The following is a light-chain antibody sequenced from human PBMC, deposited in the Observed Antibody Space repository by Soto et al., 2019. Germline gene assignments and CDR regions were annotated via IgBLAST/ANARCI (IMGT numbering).Light chain of an antibody. CDR2: AAS. CDR1: QGISSR. Sequence: DIQMTQSPSSVSASVGDRVTITCRASQGISSRLAWYQQKPGKAPNLLIYAASSLQSGVPSRFSGSGSETDFTLTIGSLQPEDFATYYCQQSNSFPLAFGAGTKVEIK. CDR3: QQSNSFPLA. J-gene: IGKJ4*01. V-gene: IGKV1-12*01.